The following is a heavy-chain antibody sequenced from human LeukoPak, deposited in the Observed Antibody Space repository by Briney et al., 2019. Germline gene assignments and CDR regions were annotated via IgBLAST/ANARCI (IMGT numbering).Heavy chain of an antibody. J-gene: IGHJ4*02. Sequence: GGSLRLSCAASGFTFSSYGMHWVRQAPGKGLEGVAVISYDGSNKYYADSVKGRFTISRDNSKNTLYLQMNSMRAEDTAVYYCAKDTRNYDILTGPDYWGQGTLVTVSS. V-gene: IGHV3-30*18. CDR3: AKDTRNYDILTGPDY. CDR2: ISYDGSNK. CDR1: GFTFSSYG. D-gene: IGHD3-9*01.